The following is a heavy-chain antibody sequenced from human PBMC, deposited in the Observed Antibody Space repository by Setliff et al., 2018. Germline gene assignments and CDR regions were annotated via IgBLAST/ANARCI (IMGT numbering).Heavy chain of an antibody. D-gene: IGHD3-10*01. CDR2: FHTGGAT. CDR3: ARESATIGEFPLYYFDK. V-gene: IGHV4-61*09. CDR1: GGSISSGGFY. Sequence: PSETLSLTCIVSGGSISSGGFYWSWIRQSAGRGLEWIGHFHTGGATDYNLSLKSRVTISLDSSKNQFTLRLSSVTAADAAVYFCARESATIGEFPLYYFDKWGQGIPVTVSS. J-gene: IGHJ4*02.